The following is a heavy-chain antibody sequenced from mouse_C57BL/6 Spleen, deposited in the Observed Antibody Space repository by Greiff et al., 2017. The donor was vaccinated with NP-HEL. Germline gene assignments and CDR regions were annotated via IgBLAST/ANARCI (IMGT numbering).Heavy chain of an antibody. Sequence: VQLQQSGAELVKPGASVKLSCKASGYTFTDYSMHWVKQRPGQGLEWIGWFDPGSGSIKYNEKFKDKATLTVDKSSSTAYMELSRLTSEDSAVYCGARHYGYDRAMDYWGQGTSVTVSS. D-gene: IGHD2-2*01. CDR2: FDPGSGSI. J-gene: IGHJ4*01. CDR3: ARHYGYDRAMDY. CDR1: GYTFTDYS. V-gene: IGHV1-62-2*01.